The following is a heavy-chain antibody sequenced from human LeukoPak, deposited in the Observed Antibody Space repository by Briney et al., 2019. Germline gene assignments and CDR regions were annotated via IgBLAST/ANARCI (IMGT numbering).Heavy chain of an antibody. CDR1: GFTFSSYW. CDR3: ARVGDHYGSGSYYGDLDY. J-gene: IGHJ4*02. V-gene: IGHV3-7*01. Sequence: GGSLRLSCAASGFTFSSYWMSWVRQAPGKGLEWVANIKQDGSEKYYVDSVKGRFTISRDNAKNSLHLRMNSLRAEDTAVYYCARVGDHYGSGSYYGDLDYWGQGTLVTVSS. D-gene: IGHD3-10*01. CDR2: IKQDGSEK.